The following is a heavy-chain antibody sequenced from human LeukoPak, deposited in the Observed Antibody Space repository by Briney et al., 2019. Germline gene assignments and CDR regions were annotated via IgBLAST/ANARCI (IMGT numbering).Heavy chain of an antibody. CDR3: ARHETSANLRPRFDP. Sequence: SETLSLTCTVSGDSISSSPYYWGYIRQPPGGGLEWIGSFYYRGNTYYNPSLKGRVTISVDTSKNQFSLRLNSVTAADTAVYYCARHETSANLRPRFDPWGQGTLVTVSS. J-gene: IGHJ5*02. CDR2: FYYRGNT. V-gene: IGHV4-39*01. CDR1: GDSISSSPYY. D-gene: IGHD3-10*01.